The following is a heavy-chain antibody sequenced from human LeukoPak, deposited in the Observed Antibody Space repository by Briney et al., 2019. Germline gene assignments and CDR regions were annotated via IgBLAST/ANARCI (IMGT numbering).Heavy chain of an antibody. D-gene: IGHD3-10*01. CDR3: ARFISLGG. CDR2: IKQDGSKK. V-gene: IGHV3-7*01. Sequence: GGSLRLSCVASGFTFSSYWMSWVRQAPGKGLEWVANIKQDGSKKNYVDSVKGRFTISRDNAKNSLYLQMNSLRVEDTAVYYCARFISLGGWGQGAPVTVSS. J-gene: IGHJ4*02. CDR1: GFTFSSYW.